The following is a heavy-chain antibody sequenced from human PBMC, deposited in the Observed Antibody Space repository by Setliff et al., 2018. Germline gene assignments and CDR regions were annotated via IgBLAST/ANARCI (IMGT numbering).Heavy chain of an antibody. CDR3: AKDRWGYADP. CDR1: GFTFSSSA. V-gene: IGHV3-21*04. D-gene: IGHD2-2*01. Sequence: GGSLRLSCAASGFTFSSSAMSWVRQAPGKGLEWVSSISSSSSYIFYADSVKGRFTVSRDNAMDTLFLQMNGLTTDDTAKYFCAKDRWGYADPWGQGTLVTVSS. CDR2: ISSSSSYI. J-gene: IGHJ5*02.